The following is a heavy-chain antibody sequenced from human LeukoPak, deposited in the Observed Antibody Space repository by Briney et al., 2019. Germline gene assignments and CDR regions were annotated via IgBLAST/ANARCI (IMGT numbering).Heavy chain of an antibody. CDR2: VYYSGST. V-gene: IGHV4-59*01. CDR1: GGSISSYY. CDR3: ARSRNTIFGVVIDS. J-gene: IGHJ5*01. D-gene: IGHD3-3*01. Sequence: SETLSLTCTVSGGSISSYYWSWIRQPPGEGLEWIGYVYYSGSTNYNPSLKSRVTISVDTSKNQFSLKLSPVTAADTAVYYCARSRNTIFGVVIDSWGQGTLVTVSS.